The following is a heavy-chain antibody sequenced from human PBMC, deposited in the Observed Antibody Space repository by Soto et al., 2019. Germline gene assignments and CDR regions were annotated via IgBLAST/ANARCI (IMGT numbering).Heavy chain of an antibody. D-gene: IGHD3-16*02. Sequence: SETLSLTCVGVSFGTYYWSWIRQPPGKGLEWLGYIFSSEHFKYNPSLKSRLTISVDPSKNHVSLRLTSVTAADTAVYYCAREGGGYRYDHWSQGTLVTVSS. CDR1: VSFGTYY. CDR2: IFSSEHF. J-gene: IGHJ4*02. V-gene: IGHV4-59*01. CDR3: AREGGGYRYDH.